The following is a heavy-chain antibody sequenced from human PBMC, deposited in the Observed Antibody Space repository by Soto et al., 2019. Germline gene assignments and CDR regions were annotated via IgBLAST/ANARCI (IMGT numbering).Heavy chain of an antibody. D-gene: IGHD3-22*01. CDR1: GGSISGSRYY. CDR2: ISSSGSA. J-gene: IGHJ4*02. V-gene: IGHV4-39*01. Sequence: SLTCTVSGGSISGSRYYWGWIRQPPGKGLEWIGSISSSGSAYYNPSLKSRLTISVDTFKNQFSLKLSSVTAADTAVYYCEVNFDAWGQGTLVTVSS. CDR3: EVNFDA.